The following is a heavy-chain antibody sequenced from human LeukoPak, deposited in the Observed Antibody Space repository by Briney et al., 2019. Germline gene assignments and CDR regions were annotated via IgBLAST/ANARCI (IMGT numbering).Heavy chain of an antibody. V-gene: IGHV4-59*08. D-gene: IGHD6-6*01. CDR2: IYYSGST. CDR3: ARCEIAARGWFDP. Sequence: PSETLSLTCTASGGSISGYYWNWVRQPPGKGLEWIGYIYYSGSTNYNPSLKSRVTISVDTSKNQFSLKLSSMTAADTAVYYCARCEIAARGWFDPWGQGTLVTVSS. CDR1: GGSISGYY. J-gene: IGHJ5*02.